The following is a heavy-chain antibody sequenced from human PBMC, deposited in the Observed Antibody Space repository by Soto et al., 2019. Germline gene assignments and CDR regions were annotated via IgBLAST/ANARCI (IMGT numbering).Heavy chain of an antibody. J-gene: IGHJ4*02. Sequence: KISCKGSGYSFTSYWIGWVRQMPGKGLEWMGIIYPGDSDTRYSPSFQGQVTISADKSISTAYLQWSSLKASDTAMYYCARHGDDVSCYYDSSGYYEGYYYWGQGTLVTVSS. D-gene: IGHD3-22*01. CDR1: GYSFTSYW. CDR3: ARHGDDVSCYYDSSGYYEGYYY. V-gene: IGHV5-51*01. CDR2: IYPGDSDT.